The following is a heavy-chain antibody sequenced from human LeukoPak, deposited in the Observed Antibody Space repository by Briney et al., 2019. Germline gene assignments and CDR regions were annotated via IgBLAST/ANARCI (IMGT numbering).Heavy chain of an antibody. Sequence: GGSLRLSCAASEFTFSSYAMNWVRRAPGKGLEWVSGISGGGDRTYYADSVKGRFTISGDNSKSTLYLQMNSLRVEDTALYYCAKGDGINHYHWFDPWGRGTQVTVSS. CDR2: ISGGGDRT. D-gene: IGHD2-21*02. J-gene: IGHJ5*02. CDR1: EFTFSSYA. CDR3: AKGDGINHYHWFDP. V-gene: IGHV3-23*01.